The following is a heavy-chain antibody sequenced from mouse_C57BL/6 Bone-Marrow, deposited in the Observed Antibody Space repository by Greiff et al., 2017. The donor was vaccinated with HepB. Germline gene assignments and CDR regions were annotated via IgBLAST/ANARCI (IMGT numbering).Heavy chain of an antibody. CDR3: ARLGYYGSSSHWYFDV. CDR1: GYTFTSYG. J-gene: IGHJ1*03. D-gene: IGHD1-1*01. V-gene: IGHV1-81*01. CDR2: IYPRSGNT. Sequence: VQLQQSGAELARPGASVKLSCKASGYTFTSYGISWVKQRTGQGLEWIGEIYPRSGNTYYNEKFKGKATLTADKSSSTAYMELRSLTSEDSAVYFCARLGYYGSSSHWYFDVWGTGTTVTVSS.